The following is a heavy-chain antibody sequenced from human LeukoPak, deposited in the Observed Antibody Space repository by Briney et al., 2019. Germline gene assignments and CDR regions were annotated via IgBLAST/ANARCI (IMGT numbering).Heavy chain of an antibody. J-gene: IGHJ4*02. D-gene: IGHD1-26*01. CDR2: ISGSGFST. CDR3: AKTMGAIDHDY. Sequence: GGSLRLSCAASGFTFSSYWMSWVRQAPGKGLEWVSTISGSGFSTYYADSVKGRFTISRDNSKNTLYLQMNSLRAEDTAVYYCAKTMGAIDHDYWGQGTLVTVSS. CDR1: GFTFSSYW. V-gene: IGHV3-23*01.